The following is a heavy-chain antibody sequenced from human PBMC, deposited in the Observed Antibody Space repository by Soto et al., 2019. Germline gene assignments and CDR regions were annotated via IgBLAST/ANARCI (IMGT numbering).Heavy chain of an antibody. Sequence: SETLSLTCSVSGGSVNSGGYYWSWIRQHPGKGLEWIGYIRYSGNTYYNPSLKSRVTTSLDTSENQFSLKLSSVTAADTSVYYXARDVSYEVSGLANGFDPWGQGTLVTVSS. V-gene: IGHV4-31*03. J-gene: IGHJ5*02. CDR1: GGSVNSGGYY. D-gene: IGHD3-22*01. CDR3: ARDVSYEVSGLANGFDP. CDR2: IRYSGNT.